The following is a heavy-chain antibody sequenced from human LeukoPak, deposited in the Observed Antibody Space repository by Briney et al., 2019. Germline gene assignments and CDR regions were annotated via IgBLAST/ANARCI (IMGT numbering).Heavy chain of an antibody. CDR2: INYSGST. CDR1: GGPFIGYY. CDR3: ARAVGYCSGGSCYSGWFDP. D-gene: IGHD2-15*01. Sequence: SDTLSLTCAVYGGPFIGYYWSWTRPPPGKGLEWIGEINYSGSTNYNSSHKSRITISVDTSKIQFSLKLSSVTAADTAVYYCARAVGYCSGGSCYSGWFDPWGQGTLVTVSS. J-gene: IGHJ5*02. V-gene: IGHV4-34*01.